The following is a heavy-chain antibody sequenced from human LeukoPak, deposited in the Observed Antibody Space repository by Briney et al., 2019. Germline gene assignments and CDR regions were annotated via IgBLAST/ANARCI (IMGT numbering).Heavy chain of an antibody. CDR2: ISSSSSYI. Sequence: GGSLRLSCAASGFTFSSYSMNWVRQAPGKGLEWVSSISSSSSYIYYADSVKGRFTISRDNAKNSLYLQMNSLRAEDTAVYYCARAFGMVRGVIGYWGQGTLVTVSS. J-gene: IGHJ4*02. CDR1: GFTFSSYS. D-gene: IGHD3-10*01. CDR3: ARAFGMVRGVIGY. V-gene: IGHV3-21*04.